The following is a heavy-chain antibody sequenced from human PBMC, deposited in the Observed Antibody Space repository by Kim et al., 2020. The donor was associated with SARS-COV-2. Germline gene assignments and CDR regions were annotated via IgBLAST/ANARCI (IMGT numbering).Heavy chain of an antibody. Sequence: SVKVSCKASGGTFSSYAISWVRQAPGQGLEWMGGIIPIFGTANYAQKFQGRVTITADESTSTAYMELSSLRSEDTAVYYCARGRRVVTAIYYYYGMDVWGQGTTVTVSS. CDR3: ARGRRVVTAIYYYYGMDV. CDR1: GGTFSSYA. V-gene: IGHV1-69*13. D-gene: IGHD2-21*02. J-gene: IGHJ6*02. CDR2: IIPIFGTA.